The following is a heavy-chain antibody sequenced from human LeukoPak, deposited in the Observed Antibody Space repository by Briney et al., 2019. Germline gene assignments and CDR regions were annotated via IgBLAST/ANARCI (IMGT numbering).Heavy chain of an antibody. CDR1: GGSISSSSYY. D-gene: IGHD2-2*01. CDR3: ARLARGGIYCSSTKCYVDY. CDR2: IYYSGST. J-gene: IGHJ4*02. Sequence: SETLSLTCTVSGGSISSSSYYWGWIRQPPGTGLEWIGSIYYSGSTYYNPSLKSRVTVSIDMSRNQFSLKLNSLTAADTAVYYCARLARGGIYCSSTKCYVDYWGQGTLVTVSS. V-gene: IGHV4-39*07.